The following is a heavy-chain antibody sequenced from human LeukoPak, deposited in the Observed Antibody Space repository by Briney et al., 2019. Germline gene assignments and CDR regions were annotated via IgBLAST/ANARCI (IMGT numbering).Heavy chain of an antibody. J-gene: IGHJ4*02. D-gene: IGHD3-16*01. CDR1: GFTFSSYG. V-gene: IGHV3-30*18. CDR2: ISHDGSNK. Sequence: GGSLRLSCAASGFTFSSYGMHWVRQAPGKGLEWVAVISHDGSNKYYADSVKGRFTISRDNSKNTLYLQMNSLRAEDTAVYYCAKGYDYVFDYWGQGTLVTVSS. CDR3: AKGYDYVFDY.